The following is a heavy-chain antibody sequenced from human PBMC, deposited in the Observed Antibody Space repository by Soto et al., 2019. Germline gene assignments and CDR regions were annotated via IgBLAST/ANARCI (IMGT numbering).Heavy chain of an antibody. V-gene: IGHV3-7*01. Sequence: GGSLRLSCSASVSGFSFTTAWMGWVRQAPGKGLEWVAIINDYGNNKYYADSVKGRFTISRDNAKNTLYLQMDSLRAEDTAVYYCARDGVPLFMMPSELDFWGQGTQVTVSS. CDR3: ARDGVPLFMMPSELDF. D-gene: IGHD3-16*01. J-gene: IGHJ4*02. CDR2: INDYGNNK. CDR1: VSGFSFTTAW.